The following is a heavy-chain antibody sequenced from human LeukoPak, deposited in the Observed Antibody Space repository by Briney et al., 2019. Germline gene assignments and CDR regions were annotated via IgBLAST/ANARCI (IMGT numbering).Heavy chain of an antibody. D-gene: IGHD2-15*01. CDR3: AKDLRGRNCSGGSCSYYFDY. CDR1: GFTVSSNY. J-gene: IGHJ4*02. Sequence: GGSLRLSCAASGFTVSSNYMSWVRQAPGKGLEWVSVIYSGGSTYYADSVKGRFTISRDNSKNTLYLQMNSLRAEDTAVYYCAKDLRGRNCSGGSCSYYFDYWGQGTLVTVSS. V-gene: IGHV3-53*01. CDR2: IYSGGST.